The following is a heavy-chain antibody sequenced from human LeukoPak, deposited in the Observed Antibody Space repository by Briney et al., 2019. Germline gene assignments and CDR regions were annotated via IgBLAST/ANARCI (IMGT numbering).Heavy chain of an antibody. CDR2: ISSSSSYI. V-gene: IGHV3-21*01. CDR1: GFTFSSYS. D-gene: IGHD2-8*01. J-gene: IGHJ4*02. CDR3: ARARGGVLMVYATPPIDY. Sequence: GGSLRLSCAASGFTFSSYSMNWVRQAPGKGLEWVSSISSSSSYIYYADSVKGRFTIFRDNAKNSLYLQMNSLRAEDTAVYYCARARGGVLMVYATPPIDYWGQGTLVTVSS.